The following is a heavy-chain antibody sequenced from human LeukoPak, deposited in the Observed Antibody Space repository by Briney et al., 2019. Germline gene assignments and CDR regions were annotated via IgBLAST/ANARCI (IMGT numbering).Heavy chain of an antibody. CDR2: INHSGST. CDR3: ARGPPRVTYFDY. Sequence: PSETLSLTCAVYGGSFSGYYWSWIRQPPGKGLEWIGEINHSGSTNYNPSLKSRVTISVDTSKNQFSLKLSSVTAADTAVYYCARGPPRVTYFDYWGQGTLVTVSS. V-gene: IGHV4-34*01. J-gene: IGHJ4*02. CDR1: GGSFSGYY.